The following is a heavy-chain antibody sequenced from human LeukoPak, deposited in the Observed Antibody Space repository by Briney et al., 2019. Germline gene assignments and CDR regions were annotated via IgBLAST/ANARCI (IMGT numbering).Heavy chain of an antibody. CDR1: GASISSGSNY. CDR3: AHTKDMLRGGRFDY. V-gene: IGHV4-39*07. CDR2: IYSSGST. D-gene: IGHD3-10*01. J-gene: IGHJ4*02. Sequence: SETLSLTCSVSGASISSGSNYWGWLRQPPGRTLEWIGSIYSSGSTYYNSSLQSRVIIIIDTPKNHFSLTLSSVTAADTAVYYCAHTKDMLRGGRFDYWGQGTLVTVSS.